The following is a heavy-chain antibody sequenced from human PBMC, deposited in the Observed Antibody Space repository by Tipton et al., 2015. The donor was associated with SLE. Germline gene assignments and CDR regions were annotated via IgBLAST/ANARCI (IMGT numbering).Heavy chain of an antibody. CDR3: ARDRDWNDLFFDY. D-gene: IGHD1-1*01. CDR2: ISSSGSTI. CDR1: GFTFSSYA. V-gene: IGHV3-48*04. Sequence: SLRLSCAASGFTFSSYAMSWVRQAPGKGLEWVSYISSSGSTIYYADSVKGRFTISRDNAKNSLYLQMNSLRAEDTAVYYCARDRDWNDLFFDYWGQGTLVTVSS. J-gene: IGHJ4*02.